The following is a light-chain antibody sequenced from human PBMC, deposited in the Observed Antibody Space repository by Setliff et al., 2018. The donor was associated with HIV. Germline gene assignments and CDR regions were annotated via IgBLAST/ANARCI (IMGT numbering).Light chain of an antibody. CDR2: EVT. CDR1: SSDVGGYNY. CDR3: SSYTSTYTLYV. J-gene: IGLJ1*01. Sequence: QSALTQPASVSGSPGQSITISCTGTSSDVGGYNYVSWYQHHPGKAPKLMIYEVTNRPSGVSTRFSGSKSGNTASLTISGLQAEDDANYYCSSYTSTYTLYVFGTGTKVT. V-gene: IGLV2-14*01.